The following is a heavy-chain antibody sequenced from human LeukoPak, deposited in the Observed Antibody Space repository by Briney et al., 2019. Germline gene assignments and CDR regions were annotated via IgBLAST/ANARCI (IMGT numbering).Heavy chain of an antibody. CDR3: ARDPQLGPFDY. CDR1: GGSISSYY. CDR2: IYTSGRT. J-gene: IGHJ4*02. D-gene: IGHD6-6*01. V-gene: IGHV4-4*07. Sequence: SETLSLTCTVSGGSISSYYWSWIRQPAGKELEWIGRIYTSGRTNYNPSLKSRVTMSVDTSKKQFSLKLSPVTAADTAVYYCARDPQLGPFDYWGQGTLVTVSS.